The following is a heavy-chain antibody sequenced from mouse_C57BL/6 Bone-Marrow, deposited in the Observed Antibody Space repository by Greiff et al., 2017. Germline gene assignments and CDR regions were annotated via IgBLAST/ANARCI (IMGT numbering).Heavy chain of an antibody. CDR2: ISSGGSYT. D-gene: IGHD1-1*01. Sequence: VQLKESGGDLVKPGGSLKLSCAASGFTFSSYGMSWVRPTPDKRLEWVATISSGGSYTYYPASVKGRFTISRDNAKNTLYLQMSSLKSEDTAMYYCARRGVVATPFWYFDVWGTGTTVTVSS. J-gene: IGHJ1*03. CDR3: ARRGVVATPFWYFDV. CDR1: GFTFSSYG. V-gene: IGHV5-6*01.